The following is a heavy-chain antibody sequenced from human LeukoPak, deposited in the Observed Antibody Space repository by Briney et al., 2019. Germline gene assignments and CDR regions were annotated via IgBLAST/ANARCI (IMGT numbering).Heavy chain of an antibody. Sequence: GGSLRLSCVASGFTFSSYWMSWVRQAPGKGLEWVANIKEDGSEKYYVDSVKGRFTISRDNAKNSLDLQMNSLRAEDTAVYYCARLLGYCSGGSCYPTDDAFDIWGQGTMVTVSS. D-gene: IGHD2-15*01. J-gene: IGHJ3*02. CDR3: ARLLGYCSGGSCYPTDDAFDI. V-gene: IGHV3-7*01. CDR2: IKEDGSEK. CDR1: GFTFSSYW.